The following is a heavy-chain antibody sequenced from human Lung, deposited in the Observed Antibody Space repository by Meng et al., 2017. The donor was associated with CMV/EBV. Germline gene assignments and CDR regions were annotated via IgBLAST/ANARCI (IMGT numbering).Heavy chain of an antibody. Sequence: SCAASGFTFSSYAMPWVRQAPGKGLEWVAVISYDGSNKYYADSVKGRFTISRDNSKNTLYLQMNSLRAEDTAVYYCARGWGLYSWFDPWGQGTLVTVSS. CDR3: ARGWGLYSWFDP. D-gene: IGHD3-16*01. V-gene: IGHV3-30-3*01. CDR1: GFTFSSYA. CDR2: ISYDGSNK. J-gene: IGHJ5*02.